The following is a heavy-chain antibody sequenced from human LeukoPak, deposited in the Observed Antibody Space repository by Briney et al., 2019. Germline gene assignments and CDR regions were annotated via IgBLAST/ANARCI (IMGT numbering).Heavy chain of an antibody. D-gene: IGHD3-10*01. CDR3: ARDSPTERRGHYYYYMDV. Sequence: GSLRLSCAASGFTFSSYWMSWVRQAPGKGLEWVANIKQDGSEKYYVDSVKGRFTISRDNAKNSLYLQMNSLRAEDTAVYYCARDSPTERRGHYYYYMDVWGKGTTVTVSS. J-gene: IGHJ6*03. CDR1: GFTFSSYW. CDR2: IKQDGSEK. V-gene: IGHV3-7*01.